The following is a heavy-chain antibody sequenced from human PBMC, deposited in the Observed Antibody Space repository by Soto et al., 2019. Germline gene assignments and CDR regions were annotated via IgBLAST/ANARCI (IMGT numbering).Heavy chain of an antibody. CDR2: ISYDGSNK. V-gene: IGHV3-30*18. D-gene: IGHD3-22*01. CDR1: GFTFTSYG. J-gene: IGHJ6*02. CDR3: AKAHYSDSSHSGMAA. Sequence: GGSPRLSFAASGFTFTSYGMPWVRQAPGKGLEWVAVISYDGSNKYYADSVKGRFTISRDNSKNTLYLQMNSLRAEDTAVYYCAKAHYSDSSHSGMAAWGQGTTFT.